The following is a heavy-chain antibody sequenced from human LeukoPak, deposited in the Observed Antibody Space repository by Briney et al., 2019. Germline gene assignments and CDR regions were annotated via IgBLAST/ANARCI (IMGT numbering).Heavy chain of an antibody. CDR3: ARGFRGGAFDY. D-gene: IGHD3-10*01. CDR2: INHSGST. Sequence: SETLSLTCAVYGGSFSGYYWSWIRQPPGKGLEWIGEINHSGSTNYNPSLKSRVTISVDTSKNQFSLKLSSVTAADTAVYYCARGFRGGAFDYWGQGTLVTVSS. V-gene: IGHV4-34*01. CDR1: GGSFSGYY. J-gene: IGHJ4*02.